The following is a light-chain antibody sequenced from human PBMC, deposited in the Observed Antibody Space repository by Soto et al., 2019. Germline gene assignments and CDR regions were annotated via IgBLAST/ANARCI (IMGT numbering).Light chain of an antibody. CDR3: QSYGSSRT. J-gene: IGKJ1*01. CDR1: QSISSN. V-gene: IGKV3D-15*01. CDR2: DAS. Sequence: EIVMTQSPATLSVSPVERATLSFSASQSISSNLAWYQQKPGQAPRLLIYDASTRATGIPDRFSGSGSGTDFTLSISRLEPEDFAVYYCQSYGSSRTFGHGTKVDIK.